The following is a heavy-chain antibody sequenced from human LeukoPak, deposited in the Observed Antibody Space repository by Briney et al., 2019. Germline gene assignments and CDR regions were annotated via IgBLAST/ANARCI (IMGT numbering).Heavy chain of an antibody. J-gene: IGHJ4*02. Sequence: GGSLRRSCAASGFTFSSYAMSWVRQAPGKGLEWVLAISGSGGSTTSAGYITGRFTISRDNSKNTLYLQMNSLRAEDTAVYYCAKGGRGYSYGYSDYWGQGTLVTVSS. D-gene: IGHD5-18*01. V-gene: IGHV3-23*01. CDR2: ISGSGGST. CDR3: AKGGRGYSYGYSDY. CDR1: GFTFSSYA.